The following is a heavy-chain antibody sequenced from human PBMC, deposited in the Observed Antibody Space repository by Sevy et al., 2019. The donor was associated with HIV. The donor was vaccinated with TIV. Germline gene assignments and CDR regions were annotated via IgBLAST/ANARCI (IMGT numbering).Heavy chain of an antibody. CDR1: GFSFDSYG. CDR3: AKGGGGHYDPGEIGYYFYYYNMDV. J-gene: IGHJ6*03. V-gene: IGHV3-23*01. Sequence: GGSLRLSCAVSGFSFDSYGMTWVRQAPGKGLEWVSGISGSGTRTYYADSGKGRFIISRDNSKNTLYLQMNSLRSEDTAIYYWAKGGGGHYDPGEIGYYFYYYNMDVWGKGTTVTVSS. D-gene: IGHD3-22*01. CDR2: ISGSGTRT.